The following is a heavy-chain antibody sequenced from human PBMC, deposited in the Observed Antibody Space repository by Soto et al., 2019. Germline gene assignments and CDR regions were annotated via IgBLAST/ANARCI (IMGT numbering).Heavy chain of an antibody. D-gene: IGHD1-26*01. CDR1: GFTFSSYG. Sequence: PGGSLRLSCAASGFTFSSYGMHWVRQAPGKGLEWVAVISYDGSNKYYADSVKGRFTISRDNSKNTLYLQMNSLRAEDTAVYYCAKLGSYTGGYYYYYGMDVWGQGTTVTVSS. CDR2: ISYDGSNK. V-gene: IGHV3-30*18. CDR3: AKLGSYTGGYYYYYGMDV. J-gene: IGHJ6*02.